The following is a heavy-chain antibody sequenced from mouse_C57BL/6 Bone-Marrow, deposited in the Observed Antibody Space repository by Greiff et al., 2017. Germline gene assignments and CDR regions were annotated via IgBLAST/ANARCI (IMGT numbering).Heavy chain of an antibody. CDR2: IDPSDSYT. D-gene: IGHD1-1*01. CDR1: GYTFTSYW. J-gene: IGHJ4*01. CDR3: AFTTVVATGYYAMDY. Sequence: QVQLQQPGAELVMPGASVKLSCKASGYTFTSYWMHWVKQRPGQGLEWIGAIDPSDSYTNYNQKFKGKSTLSIDKSSSTAYLQLSSLTSEDSAVYYCAFTTVVATGYYAMDYWGQGTSVTVTA. V-gene: IGHV1-69*01.